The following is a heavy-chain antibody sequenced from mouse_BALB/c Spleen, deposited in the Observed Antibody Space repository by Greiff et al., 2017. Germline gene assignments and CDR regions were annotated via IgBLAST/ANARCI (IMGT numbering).Heavy chain of an antibody. CDR1: GFTFSSYA. CDR2: ISSGGST. Sequence: EVKVVESGGGLVKPGGSLKLSCAASGFTFSSYAMSWVRQTPEKRLEWVASISSGGSTYYPDSVKGRFTISRDNARNILYLQMSSLRSEDTAMYYCARGEGGGSYYYGSSSPFDYWGQGTTLTVSS. D-gene: IGHD1-1*01. CDR3: ARGEGGGSYYYGSSSPFDY. V-gene: IGHV5-6-5*01. J-gene: IGHJ2*01.